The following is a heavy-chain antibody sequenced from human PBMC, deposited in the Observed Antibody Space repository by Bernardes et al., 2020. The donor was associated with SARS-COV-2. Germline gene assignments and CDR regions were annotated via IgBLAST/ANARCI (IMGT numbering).Heavy chain of an antibody. D-gene: IGHD1-1*01. V-gene: IGHV3-73*01. CDR2: IRSKANSYAT. Sequence: VEPLFLSCAASGFTFSGYAMHWVRQASGKGLEWVGRIRSKANSYATAYAASVKGRFTISRDDSKNTAYLQMNSLKTEDTAVYYCTGAGTGERVGYYYYGMDVWGQGTTVTGSS. CDR1: GFTFSGYA. J-gene: IGHJ6*02. CDR3: TGAGTGERVGYYYYGMDV.